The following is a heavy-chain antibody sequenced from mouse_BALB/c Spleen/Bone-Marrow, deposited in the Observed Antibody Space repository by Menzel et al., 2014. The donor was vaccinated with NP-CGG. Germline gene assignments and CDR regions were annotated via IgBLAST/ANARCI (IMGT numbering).Heavy chain of an antibody. CDR2: INPFNDGI. CDR3: AGGTTVVGDY. Sequence: EVQLVESGPELVKPGASVKMSCMASGYTFTSYVMHWVKQKPGQGLEWIGYINPFNDGIEYNEKFKVKATLTSDKSSSTAYMELSSLTSEDSAVYYCAGGTTVVGDYWGQGTTLTVSS. CDR1: GYTFTSYV. J-gene: IGHJ2*01. V-gene: IGHV1-14*01. D-gene: IGHD1-1*01.